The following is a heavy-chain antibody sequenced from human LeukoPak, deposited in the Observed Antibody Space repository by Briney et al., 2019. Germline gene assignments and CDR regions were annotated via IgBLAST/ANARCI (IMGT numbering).Heavy chain of an antibody. J-gene: IGHJ4*02. V-gene: IGHV4-34*01. D-gene: IGHD4-17*01. Sequence: SETLSLTCAVYGGSFSGYYWSWIRQPPGKGLEWIGEINHGGSTNYNPSLKSRVTISVDTSKNQFSLKLSSVTAADTAVYYCAGGGDYLYYFDYWGQGTPVTVSS. CDR2: INHGGST. CDR3: AGGGDYLYYFDY. CDR1: GGSFSGYY.